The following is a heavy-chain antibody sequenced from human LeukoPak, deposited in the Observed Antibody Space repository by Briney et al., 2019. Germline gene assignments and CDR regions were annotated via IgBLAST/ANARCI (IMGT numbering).Heavy chain of an antibody. V-gene: IGHV3-21*01. CDR1: GFAFSRYS. CDR3: ARDFLHLGG. J-gene: IGHJ3*01. D-gene: IGHD3-16*01. Sequence: PGGSLRLSCAASGFAFSRYSMNWVRQAPGKGLEWVASINSDSLYIYYADSVRGRFTISRDNAKNALYLQMNSLRAEDTAVYYCARDFLHLGGWGQGTMVTVSS. CDR2: INSDSLYI.